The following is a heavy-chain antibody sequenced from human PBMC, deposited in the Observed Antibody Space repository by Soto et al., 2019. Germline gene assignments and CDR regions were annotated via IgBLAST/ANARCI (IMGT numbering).Heavy chain of an antibody. CDR2: IYYSGST. V-gene: IGHV4-31*03. CDR3: AKARMVRGIIYYYGMDV. D-gene: IGHD3-10*01. Sequence: QVQLQESGPGLVKSSQTLSLTCTVSGGSISSDGNYWSWIRQHPGKGLEWIGYIYYSGSTNYNPSLKSRVTISVDTSKNQFSLKLNSVTAADTAVYYCAKARMVRGIIYYYGMDVWGQRTTVTVSS. CDR1: GGSISSDGNY. J-gene: IGHJ6*02.